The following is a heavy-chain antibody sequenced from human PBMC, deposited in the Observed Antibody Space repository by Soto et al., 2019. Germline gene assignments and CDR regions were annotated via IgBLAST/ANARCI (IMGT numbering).Heavy chain of an antibody. J-gene: IGHJ6*02. CDR3: ARVTGRYCYGMDV. V-gene: IGHV4-34*01. CDR1: GGSFSGYY. Sequence: QVQLQQWGAGLLKPSETLSLTCAAYGGSFSGYYWSWIRQPPGKGLEWIGEINHSGRTNYNPSLTSRITISVDTSEIKFSLKLSSVTAADTAVYYCARVTGRYCYGMDVWGQGTTVTVSS. CDR2: INHSGRT.